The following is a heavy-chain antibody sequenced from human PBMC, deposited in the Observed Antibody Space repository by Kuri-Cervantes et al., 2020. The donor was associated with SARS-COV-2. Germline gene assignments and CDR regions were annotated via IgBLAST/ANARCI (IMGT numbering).Heavy chain of an antibody. CDR3: ATSPGTITMIVVVITTYDAFDI. V-gene: IGHV3-7*01. J-gene: IGHJ3*02. Sequence: GESLKISCAASGFTFSSYWMSWVRQAPGKGLEWVANIKQDGSEKYYVDSVKGRFTISRDNAKNSLYLQMNSLRAEDTAVYYCATSPGTITMIVVVITTYDAFDIWGQGTMVTVSS. CDR2: IKQDGSEK. D-gene: IGHD3-22*01. CDR1: GFTFSSYW.